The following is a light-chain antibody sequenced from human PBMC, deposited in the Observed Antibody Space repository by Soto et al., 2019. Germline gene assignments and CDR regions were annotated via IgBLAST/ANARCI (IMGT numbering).Light chain of an antibody. V-gene: IGKV3-20*01. J-gene: IGKJ1*01. CDR1: HSVSSNY. CDR2: DVS. Sequence: EIVLTQSPGTLSLSPGERATLSCRSSHSVSSNYLAWYQQKPGQAPRLLIYDVSSRATGIPDRFSGSGSGTDFTLTISRLEPVDVAVYYCQQYGISPTCGRGTKVEIK. CDR3: QQYGISPT.